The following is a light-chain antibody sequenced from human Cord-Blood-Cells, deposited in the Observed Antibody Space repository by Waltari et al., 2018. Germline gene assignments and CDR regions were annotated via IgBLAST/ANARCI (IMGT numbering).Light chain of an antibody. J-gene: IGLJ2*01. V-gene: IGLV2-14*01. CDR3: SSYTSSSTVV. CDR2: DVS. CDR1: SSDVGGYNH. Sequence: QSALTQPASVSGSPGQSLTISCTGTSSDVGGYNHFSWYQQNPGKAPKLMIYDVSNRPSGVSNRFSGSKSGNTASLTISGLQAEDEADYYCSSYTSSSTVVFGGGTKLTVL.